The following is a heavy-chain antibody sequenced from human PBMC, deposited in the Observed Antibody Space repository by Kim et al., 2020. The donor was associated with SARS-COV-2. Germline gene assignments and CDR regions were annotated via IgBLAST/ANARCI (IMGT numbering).Heavy chain of an antibody. D-gene: IGHD3-10*01. CDR1: GGSFSGYY. J-gene: IGHJ5*02. Sequence: SETLSLTCAVYGGSFSGYYWSWIRQPPGKGLEWIGEINHSGSTNYNPSLKSRVTISVDTSKNQFSLKLSSVTAADTAVYYCASSFSPYGSGISWGQGTLVTVSS. CDR2: INHSGST. V-gene: IGHV4-34*01. CDR3: ASSFSPYGSGIS.